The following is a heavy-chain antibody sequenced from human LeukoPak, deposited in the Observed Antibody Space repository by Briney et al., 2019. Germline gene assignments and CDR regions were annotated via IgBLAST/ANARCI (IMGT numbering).Heavy chain of an antibody. Sequence: SETVSLTCSVSGASITTYCWSWIRQSAGKGLEWIGRIHNSGSPHYNPSLTGRVTMSLDTSKNQFSLKLTSVTAADTAVYYCARDLGNVSWLIDYRGPGTLGTVSS. CDR2: IHNSGSP. D-gene: IGHD2-15*01. J-gene: IGHJ4*02. V-gene: IGHV4-4*07. CDR3: ARDLGNVSWLIDY. CDR1: GASITTYC.